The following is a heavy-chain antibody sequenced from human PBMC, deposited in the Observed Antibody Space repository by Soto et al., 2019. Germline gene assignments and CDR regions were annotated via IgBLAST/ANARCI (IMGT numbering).Heavy chain of an antibody. D-gene: IGHD6-13*01. CDR3: ARGIADVYTYYYYYMDV. CDR1: GYTFTSYD. CDR2: MNPNSGNT. J-gene: IGHJ6*03. V-gene: IGHV1-8*01. Sequence: ASVKVSCKASGYTFTSYDINWVRQATGQGLEWMGWMNPNSGNTGYAQKFQGRVTMTRNTSISTAYMELSSLRSEDTAVYYCARGIADVYTYYYYYMDVWGKGTTVTVSS.